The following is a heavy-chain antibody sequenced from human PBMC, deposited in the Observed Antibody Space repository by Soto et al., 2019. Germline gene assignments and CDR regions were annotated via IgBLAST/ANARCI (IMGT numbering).Heavy chain of an antibody. V-gene: IGHV3-33*01. CDR3: ARDDDYPDNGFDY. D-gene: IGHD4-17*01. CDR2: ILNDASGH. Sequence: QVQLVESGGGVVQPGTSLRLSCAASGFTFSRHGMHWVRQTPGKGLEWLAVILNDASGHWYADSVKGRFTISRDNFENTLHLQMNGLTLEDTAMYYCARDDDYPDNGFDYWGQGTLFTVSS. J-gene: IGHJ4*02. CDR1: GFTFSRHG.